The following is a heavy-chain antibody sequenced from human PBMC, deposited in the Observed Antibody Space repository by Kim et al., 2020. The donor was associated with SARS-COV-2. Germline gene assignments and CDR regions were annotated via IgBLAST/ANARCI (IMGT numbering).Heavy chain of an antibody. V-gene: IGHV3-9*01. Sequence: GGSLRLSCVASGFTFGDYAMHWVRQAPGKGLEWVSGISWNSGSIGYADSVKGRFTISRDNAKNSLYLQMNSLRAEDTALYYCAKLVELVDSDFDYWGQGTLVTVSS. CDR1: GFTFGDYA. D-gene: IGHD6-13*01. J-gene: IGHJ4*02. CDR2: ISWNSGSI. CDR3: AKLVELVDSDFDY.